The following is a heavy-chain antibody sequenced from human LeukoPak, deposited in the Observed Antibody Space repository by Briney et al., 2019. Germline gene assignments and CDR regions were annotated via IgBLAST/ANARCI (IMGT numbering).Heavy chain of an antibody. CDR2: INYSGGT. J-gene: IGHJ4*02. CDR3: GSSGYYFYFDY. CDR1: GGSISSSSYY. Sequence: SETLSLTCTVSGGSISSSSYYWGWIRQPPGKGLEWIGSINYSGGTYYNPSLKSRVTISADTSKNQFSLSLSSVTAADTAVYYCGSSGYYFYFDYWGRGTRVTVSS. D-gene: IGHD3-22*01. V-gene: IGHV4-39*01.